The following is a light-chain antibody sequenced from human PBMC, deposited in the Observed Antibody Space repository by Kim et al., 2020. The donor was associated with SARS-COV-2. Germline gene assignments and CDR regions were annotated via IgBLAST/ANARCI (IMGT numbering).Light chain of an antibody. J-gene: IGLJ1*01. Sequence: PGKTARITCGGNNIGSKRVHWYQQKPGQAPVLVIYYDSDRPSGIPERFSGSNSGNTATLTISRVEAGDEADYYCQVWDSSSDHHYVFGTGTKVTVL. CDR1: NIGSKR. CDR2: YDS. CDR3: QVWDSSSDHHYV. V-gene: IGLV3-21*04.